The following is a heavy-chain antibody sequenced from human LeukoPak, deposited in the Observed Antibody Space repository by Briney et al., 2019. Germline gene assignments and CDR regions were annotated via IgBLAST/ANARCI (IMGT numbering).Heavy chain of an antibody. J-gene: IGHJ4*02. D-gene: IGHD4-11*01. CDR3: ARERITSVTTSHFDY. CDR2: IYTSGST. CDR1: GGSISSYY. V-gene: IGHV4-4*07. Sequence: PSETLSLTCTVSGGSISSYYWSWIRQPAGKGLEWIGRIYTSGSTNYNPFLKSRVTMSVDTSKNQFSLKLSSVTAADTAVYYCARERITSVTTSHFDYWGQGTLVTVSS.